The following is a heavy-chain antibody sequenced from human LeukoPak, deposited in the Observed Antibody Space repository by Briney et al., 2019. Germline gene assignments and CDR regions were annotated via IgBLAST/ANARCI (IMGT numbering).Heavy chain of an antibody. CDR1: GFTFSSYW. CDR2: IKEDGSDK. J-gene: IGHJ4*02. CDR3: ARASAVAGTREY. Sequence: GGSLRLSCAASGFTFSSYWMSWVRRAPGKGLEWVANIKEDGSDKYYVDSVKGRFTISRDNAKNSLYLQMNSLRAEDTAVYYCARASAVAGTREYWGQGTLVTVSS. D-gene: IGHD6-19*01. V-gene: IGHV3-7*01.